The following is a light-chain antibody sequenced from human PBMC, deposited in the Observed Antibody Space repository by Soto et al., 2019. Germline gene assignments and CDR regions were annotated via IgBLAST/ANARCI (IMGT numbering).Light chain of an antibody. V-gene: IGKV3-15*01. CDR1: QGFTTN. J-gene: IGKJ5*01. CDR2: DVS. Sequence: EIVMTQSPGALSVSPGERATLSCRAGQGFTTNFAWYQQKSGQSPRLLIYDVSIRATGVPARFSGTGSETDFTLTISGLQSEDSAVYFCQQYNNWPFSFGQRRLLEI. CDR3: QQYNNWPFS.